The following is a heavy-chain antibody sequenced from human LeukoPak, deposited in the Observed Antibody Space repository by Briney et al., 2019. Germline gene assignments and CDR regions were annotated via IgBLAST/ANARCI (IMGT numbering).Heavy chain of an antibody. V-gene: IGHV3-7*01. CDR1: GFTFRNYW. J-gene: IGHJ4*02. Sequence: GGSLRLSCAASGFTFRNYWMTWVRHAPGKELEWVANIKQDGSGKYYVDSVRGRFTISRDNAKNSLFLQLCSLRGEDTAVYYCARGGEQWQVPVFFDYWGQGSLVTVSS. D-gene: IGHD6-19*01. CDR3: ARGGEQWQVPVFFDY. CDR2: IKQDGSGK.